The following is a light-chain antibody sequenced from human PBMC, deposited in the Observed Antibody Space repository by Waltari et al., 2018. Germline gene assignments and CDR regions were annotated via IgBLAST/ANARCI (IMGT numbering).Light chain of an antibody. CDR1: QDISTG. CDR3: QQYYSLSF. J-gene: IGKJ3*01. CDR2: GAS. V-gene: IGKV1-NL1*01. Sequence: DIQMTQSPSSLSASVGDRVVITCRASQDISTGVAWYQQKPGKAPKLLISGASGLESGVPSRFSGSGSGTDFTLTISSLQPEDFATYFYQQYYSLSFFGPGTKVDVE.